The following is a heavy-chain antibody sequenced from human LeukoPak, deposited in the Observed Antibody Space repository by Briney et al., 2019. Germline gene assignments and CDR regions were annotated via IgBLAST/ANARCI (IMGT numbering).Heavy chain of an antibody. CDR3: ARAVAAARGVNYFDY. Sequence: GGSLRLSCAASGFTFSSYAMSWVRQAPGKGLEWVSAISGSGGSTYYADSVKGRSTISRDNSKNTLYLQMNSLRAGDTAVYYCARAVAAARGVNYFDYWGQGTLVTVSS. D-gene: IGHD3-10*01. V-gene: IGHV3-23*01. CDR2: ISGSGGST. CDR1: GFTFSSYA. J-gene: IGHJ4*02.